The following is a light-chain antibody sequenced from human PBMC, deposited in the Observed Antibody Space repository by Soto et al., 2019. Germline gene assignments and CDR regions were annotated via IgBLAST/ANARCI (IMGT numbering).Light chain of an antibody. CDR3: AAWDESLSGWV. CDR2: RNN. V-gene: IGLV1-47*01. Sequence: QSVLTQPPSASGTPGQRVTISCSGSSSNIGSNYVYWYQQLPGTAPNLLIYRNNQRPSGVPDRFSGSKSGTSASLAISGLRSEDEADYYCAAWDESLSGWVFGGGTKLTVL. CDR1: SSNIGSNY. J-gene: IGLJ3*02.